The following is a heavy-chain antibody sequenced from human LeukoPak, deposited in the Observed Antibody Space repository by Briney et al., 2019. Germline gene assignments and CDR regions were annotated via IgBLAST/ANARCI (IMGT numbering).Heavy chain of an antibody. CDR1: GFTFSTNS. J-gene: IGHJ5*02. V-gene: IGHV3-21*01. D-gene: IGHD6-13*01. CDR3: ARDPGVAAALNWFDP. Sequence: RSGGSLRLSCAASGFTFSTNSMNWVRQAPGKGLEWVSSISSSSSYIYYADSVKGRFTISRDNAKKSLFLDMNSLRAEDTAVYYCARDPGVAAALNWFDPWGQGTLVTVSS. CDR2: ISSSSSYI.